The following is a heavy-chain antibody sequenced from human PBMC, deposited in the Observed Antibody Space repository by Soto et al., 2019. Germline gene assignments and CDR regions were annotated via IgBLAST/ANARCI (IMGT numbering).Heavy chain of an antibody. Sequence: EVQLVESGGGLVQPGRSLRLSCAASGFTFDDYAMHWVRQAPGKGLEWVSGISWNSGSIGYADSVKGRFTISRDNAKNSLYLQMNRLRAEDTAVYYCAKDIYGDYGEDAFDIWGQGTMVTVSS. CDR2: ISWNSGSI. J-gene: IGHJ3*02. CDR1: GFTFDDYA. CDR3: AKDIYGDYGEDAFDI. V-gene: IGHV3-9*01. D-gene: IGHD4-17*01.